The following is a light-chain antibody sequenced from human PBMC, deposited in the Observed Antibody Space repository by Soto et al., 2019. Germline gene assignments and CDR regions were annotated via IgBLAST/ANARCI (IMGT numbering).Light chain of an antibody. CDR3: KKYNIYRS. Sequence: DIQMTQSPSTLSASVGDRVTITCRASQSISNRLAWYQQKPGIAPKFLIYQASSLQSGVPSRFRGSGSGKEFPLPFSSRQPDVFAPYSGKKYNIYRSFGKGTKGDLK. CDR2: QAS. J-gene: IGKJ1*01. CDR1: QSISNR. V-gene: IGKV1-5*03.